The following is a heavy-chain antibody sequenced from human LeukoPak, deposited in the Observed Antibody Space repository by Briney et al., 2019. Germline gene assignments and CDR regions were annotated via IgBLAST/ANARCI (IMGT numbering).Heavy chain of an antibody. CDR2: ISYDGSNK. CDR1: GFTFSSYG. CDR3: AKSQSSYYYGSGPLED. J-gene: IGHJ4*02. D-gene: IGHD3-10*01. V-gene: IGHV3-30*18. Sequence: GGSLRLSCSASGFTFSSYGMHCVRQAPGKGLEWVAVISYDGSNKYYADSVKGRFTISRDNSKNTLYLQMNSLRAEDTAVYYCAKSQSSYYYGSGPLEDWGQGALVTVSS.